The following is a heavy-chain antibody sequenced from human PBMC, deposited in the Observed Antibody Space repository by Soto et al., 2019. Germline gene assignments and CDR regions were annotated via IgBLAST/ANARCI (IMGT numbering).Heavy chain of an antibody. CDR1: GASITGTSY. CDR3: ARGMTPPGAPAWYYFDS. D-gene: IGHD2-8*02. J-gene: IGHJ4*02. V-gene: IGHV4-4*07. Sequence: ASETLSLTCTVSGASITGTSYWSWIRQPAGKGLEWIGRFSLSGTTNYNPSLRSRVTMSADVSKNQFSLRLTSVTAADTALYYCARGMTPPGAPAWYYFDSWGQGTLATVSS. CDR2: FSLSGTT.